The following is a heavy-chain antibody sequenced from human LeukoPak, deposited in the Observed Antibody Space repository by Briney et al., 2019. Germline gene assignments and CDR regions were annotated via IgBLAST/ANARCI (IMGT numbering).Heavy chain of an antibody. CDR2: ISSSSSYI. D-gene: IGHD6-6*01. Sequence: AGGSLRLSCAASGFTFSSYWMSWVRQAPGKGLEWVSSISSSSSYIYYADSVKGRFTISRDNAKNSLYLQMNSLRAEDTAVYYCARGGSSSTGYWGQGTLVTVSS. J-gene: IGHJ4*02. CDR1: GFTFSSYW. V-gene: IGHV3-21*01. CDR3: ARGGSSSTGY.